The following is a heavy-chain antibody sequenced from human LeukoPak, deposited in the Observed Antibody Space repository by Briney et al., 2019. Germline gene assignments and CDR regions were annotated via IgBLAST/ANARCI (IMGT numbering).Heavy chain of an antibody. J-gene: IGHJ6*03. V-gene: IGHV3-7*01. CDR2: IKQDGSEK. Sequence: GGSLRLSWAASGFTFSSYWMSWVRQAPGKGLEWGANIKQDGSEKYYVDSVKGRFTISRDNAKNSLYLQMNSLRAEDTAVYYCARVDCSSTSCSNLYYYYYYMDVWGKGTTVTISS. D-gene: IGHD2-2*01. CDR3: ARVDCSSTSCSNLYYYYYYMDV. CDR1: GFTFSSYW.